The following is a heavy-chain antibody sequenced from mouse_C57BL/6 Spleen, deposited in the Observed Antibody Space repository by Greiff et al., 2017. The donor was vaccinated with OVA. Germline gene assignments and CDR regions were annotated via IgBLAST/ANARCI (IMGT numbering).Heavy chain of an antibody. CDR1: GYTFTSYW. D-gene: IGHD1-1*01. J-gene: IGHJ4*01. V-gene: IGHV1-55*01. Sequence: VKLKQPGAELVKPGASVKMSCKASGYTFTSYWITWVKQRPGQGLEWIGDIYPGSGSTNYNEKFKSKATLTVDTSSSTAYMQLSSLTSEDSAVYYCARHYYGSSYDYYAMDYWGQGTSVTVSS. CDR2: IYPGSGST. CDR3: ARHYYGSSYDYYAMDY.